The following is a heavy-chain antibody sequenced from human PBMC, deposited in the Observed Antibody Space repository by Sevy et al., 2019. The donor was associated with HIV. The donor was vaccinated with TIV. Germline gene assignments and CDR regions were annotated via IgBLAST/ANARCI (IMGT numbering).Heavy chain of an antibody. J-gene: IGHJ6*02. D-gene: IGHD2-2*01. Sequence: GGSLRLSCAASGFSFSSYWMTWVRQAPGKGLEWVANIKKDGSEKYYVDSVKGRFTISRDNAQHSLYLQMNSLRAGDTALYYCARDCNSINCLEGLNVWVQGTRVIVSS. CDR1: GFSFSSYW. V-gene: IGHV3-7*03. CDR2: IKKDGSEK. CDR3: ARDCNSINCLEGLNV.